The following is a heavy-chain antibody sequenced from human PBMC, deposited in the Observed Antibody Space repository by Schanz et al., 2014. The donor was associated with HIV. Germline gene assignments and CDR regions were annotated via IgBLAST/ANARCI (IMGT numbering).Heavy chain of an antibody. CDR3: AKGRYMGATLVQFDY. CDR1: RFPFSSYA. CDR2: ISGSGGST. J-gene: IGHJ4*02. Sequence: EVQLLESGRFFFPPFFSLLLSCAASRFPFSSYAMSWVRQAPGKGLEWVSLISGSGGSTYSADSVKGRFTISRDNSKNTLFLQMNSVKVDDTAVYFCAKGRYMGATLVQFDYWGQGTLVTVPS. V-gene: IGHV3-23*01. D-gene: IGHD1-26*01.